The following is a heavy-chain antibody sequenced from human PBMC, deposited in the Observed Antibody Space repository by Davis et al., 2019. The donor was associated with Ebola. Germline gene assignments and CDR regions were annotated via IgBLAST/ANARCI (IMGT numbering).Heavy chain of an antibody. D-gene: IGHD3-16*01. CDR3: ARADYTRYFDH. Sequence: SETLSLTCAVSGGSISSNYWWTWVRQPPGKGLEWIGEVYHSESTNYNPSLKSRVTISVDTSNNQFSLSLNSVTAADTAVYYCARADYTRYFDHWGRRTVVTVSP. V-gene: IGHV4-4*02. CDR2: VYHSEST. CDR1: GGSISSNYW. J-gene: IGHJ4*02.